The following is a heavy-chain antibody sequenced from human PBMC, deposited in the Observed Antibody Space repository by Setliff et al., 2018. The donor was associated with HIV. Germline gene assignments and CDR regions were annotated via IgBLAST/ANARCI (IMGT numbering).Heavy chain of an antibody. CDR3: ARGQNGGIVVLWGFDP. CDR1: AYPFTTYD. Sequence: ASVKVSCKASAYPFTTYDITWVRQATGQGLEWMGWMDPNSGNTGYAQKFQGRVTMTRNTSITTAYLELSSLRSEDTAVYYCARGQNGGIVVLWGFDPWGQGTLVTVSS. V-gene: IGHV1-8*02. D-gene: IGHD2-21*01. J-gene: IGHJ5*02. CDR2: MDPNSGNT.